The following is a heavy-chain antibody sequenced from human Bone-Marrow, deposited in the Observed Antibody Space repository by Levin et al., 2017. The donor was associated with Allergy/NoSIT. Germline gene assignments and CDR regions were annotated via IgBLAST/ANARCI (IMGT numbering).Heavy chain of an antibody. V-gene: IGHV1-69*13. CDR3: ARVRSTIFARMDV. Sequence: ASVKVSCKTSGGTFSNYAINWVRQAPGQGLEMMGQIIPLVGTTNYVQKFQGRVTITADESTDTSYMVLSSLTSEDTAVYYCARVRSTIFARMDVWGQGTTVTVSS. CDR2: IIPLVGTT. CDR1: GGTFSNYA. J-gene: IGHJ6*02. D-gene: IGHD3-3*01.